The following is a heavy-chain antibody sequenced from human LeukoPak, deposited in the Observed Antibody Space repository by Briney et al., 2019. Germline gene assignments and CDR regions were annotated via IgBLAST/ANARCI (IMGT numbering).Heavy chain of an antibody. J-gene: IGHJ4*02. Sequence: PGGSLRLSCAASGFTVNSNYMSWVRQAPGRGLEWVSVISSGGFTYYADSVKGRFTISRDNSKSTLYLQMNSLRAEDTAVYYCARGIGGPDYWGRGTLVTVSS. V-gene: IGHV3-53*01. D-gene: IGHD4-23*01. CDR3: ARGIGGPDY. CDR2: ISSGGFT. CDR1: GFTVNSNY.